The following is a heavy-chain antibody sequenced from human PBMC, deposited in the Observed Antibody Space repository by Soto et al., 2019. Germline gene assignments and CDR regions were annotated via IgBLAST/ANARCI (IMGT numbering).Heavy chain of an antibody. V-gene: IGHV4-39*07. CDR1: SDSMWSCVYS. Sequence: PSDNLSLTCTVSSDSMWSCVYSGCWIRQPPGKGKEWIGRIYYSGSTYYNPSLKSRVTISVDTSKNQFSLKLSSVTAADTAVYYCARRSCRITRFGGVNRWFDPWGQRILVTV. CDR2: IYYSGST. D-gene: IGHD3-3*01. J-gene: IGHJ5*02. CDR3: ARRSCRITRFGGVNRWFDP.